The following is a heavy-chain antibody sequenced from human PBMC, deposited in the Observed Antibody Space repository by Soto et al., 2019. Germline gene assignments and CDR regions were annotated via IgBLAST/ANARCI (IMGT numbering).Heavy chain of an antibody. D-gene: IGHD5-18*01. CDR3: TTSSGYSYGDVDY. J-gene: IGHJ4*02. CDR1: GFTFSSYS. CDR2: ISSSSSTI. Sequence: EVQLVESGGGLVQPGGSLRLSCAASGFTFSSYSMNWVRQAPGKWLEWVSYISSSSSTIYYADSVKGRFTISRDNANNSLYLQMNSLRDEDSAVYYCTTSSGYSYGDVDYWGQVTLVTGSS. V-gene: IGHV3-48*02.